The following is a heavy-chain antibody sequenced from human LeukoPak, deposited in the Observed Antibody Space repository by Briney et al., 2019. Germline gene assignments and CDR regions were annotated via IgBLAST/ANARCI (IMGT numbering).Heavy chain of an antibody. V-gene: IGHV3-48*01. D-gene: IGHD3-10*01. CDR2: ISSSSDTI. J-gene: IGHJ5*02. CDR1: GFPFSSYS. Sequence: GGSLRLSCAASGFPFSSYSMNWVRQAPGKGLEWVSYISSSSDTIYYADSVKGRFTISRGNAKNSLYLQMNSLRADDTAVYYCARDRSGNYYNPNWFDPWGRGTLVTVSS. CDR3: ARDRSGNYYNPNWFDP.